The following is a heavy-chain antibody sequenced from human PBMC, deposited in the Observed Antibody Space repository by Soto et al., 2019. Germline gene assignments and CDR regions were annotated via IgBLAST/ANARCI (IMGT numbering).Heavy chain of an antibody. CDR1: GDSVSTNSAT. Sequence: QVQLQQSGPGLVKPSQTLSLTCAISGDSVSTNSATWDWFRQSPSRGLEWLGRTYYRSRWFHDYAVSVKSXXTXSXXTSNNQLSLQLTSVTPDDTAVYYCARLVGNSWLDSWGQGTLVTVSS. V-gene: IGHV6-1*01. J-gene: IGHJ5*01. CDR2: TYYRSRWFH. CDR3: ARLVGNSWLDS. D-gene: IGHD2-2*01.